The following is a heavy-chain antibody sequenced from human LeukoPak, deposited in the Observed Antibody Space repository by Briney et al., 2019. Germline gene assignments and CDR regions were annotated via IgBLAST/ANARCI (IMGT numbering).Heavy chain of an antibody. V-gene: IGHV6-1*01. D-gene: IGHD6-19*01. CDR3: ARENSRGRFDY. J-gene: IGHJ4*02. Sequence: SQTLSLTCAISGDSVSSNDAVWNWIRQSPSTGLEWLGRTYYRSKWYNNYAVSVKSRITINPDSSKNQVSLQLNSVTPEDTAMYYCARENSRGRFDYWGQGTLVTVSS. CDR1: GDSVSSNDAV. CDR2: TYYRSKWYN.